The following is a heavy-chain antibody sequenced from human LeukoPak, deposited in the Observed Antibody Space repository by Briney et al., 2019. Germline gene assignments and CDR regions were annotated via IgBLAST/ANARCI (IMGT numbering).Heavy chain of an antibody. CDR1: GDSVSTTSAA. Sequence: PSQTLSLTCAISGDSVSTTSAAWNWIRQSSSRGLEWLGRTYYRSKWYNDYAGSVKSRITINPDTSKNQFSLQLNSVAPEDTAVYYCARDSGRYLDLWGRGTLVTVSS. CDR2: TYYRSKWYN. J-gene: IGHJ2*01. V-gene: IGHV6-1*01. CDR3: ARDSGRYLDL.